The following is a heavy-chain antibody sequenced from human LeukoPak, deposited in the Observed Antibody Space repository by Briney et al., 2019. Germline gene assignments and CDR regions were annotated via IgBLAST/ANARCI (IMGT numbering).Heavy chain of an antibody. CDR2: IYHSGST. Sequence: SETLSLTCAVSGGSISSSNWWSWVRQPPGKGLEWIGEIYHSGSTNYNPSLKSRVTISVDKSKNQFSLKLSSVTAADTAVYYCARDSASFTMVRGVMYNYWGQGTLVTVSS. D-gene: IGHD3-10*01. V-gene: IGHV4-4*02. J-gene: IGHJ4*02. CDR1: GGSISSSNW. CDR3: ARDSASFTMVRGVMYNY.